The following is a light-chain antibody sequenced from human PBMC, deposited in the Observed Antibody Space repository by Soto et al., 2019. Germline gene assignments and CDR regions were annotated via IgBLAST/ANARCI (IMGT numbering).Light chain of an antibody. CDR1: RSDVGAYNY. V-gene: IGLV2-14*01. Sequence: QSALTQPASVSGPPGQSITISCTGTRSDVGAYNYVSWYQHHPGKAPRLVIYDVTNRPSGISDRFSGSKSGNTASLTIAGLLAEDEADYYCTSYTSTSTYVFGTGTKLTVL. J-gene: IGLJ1*01. CDR3: TSYTSTSTYV. CDR2: DVT.